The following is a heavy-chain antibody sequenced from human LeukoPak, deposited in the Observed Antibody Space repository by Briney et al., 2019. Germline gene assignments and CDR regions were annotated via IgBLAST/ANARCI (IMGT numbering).Heavy chain of an antibody. CDR3: ASTAAYYYGSSGRWFDP. V-gene: IGHV4-34*01. CDR2: INHSGST. D-gene: IGHD3-22*01. CDR1: VGSFSGYY. Sequence: SETLSLPCAVYVGSFSGYYWSGMRQPPGRGLEWIGEINHSGSTNYNPSLKSRVTLSVGTSKIQFALKLSSVTAADTAVDYCASTAAYYYGSSGRWFDPWGQGTLVTVSS. J-gene: IGHJ5*02.